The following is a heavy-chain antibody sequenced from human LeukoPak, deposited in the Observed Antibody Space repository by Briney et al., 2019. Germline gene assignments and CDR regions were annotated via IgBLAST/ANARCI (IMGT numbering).Heavy chain of an antibody. CDR1: GFTFDSYG. CDR3: ARTYYYDSSGYPSFDY. Sequence: PGGSLRLSCAASGFTFDSYGMNWVRQAPGKGLEWVSYISSSGSTIYYADSVKGRFTISRDNAKNSLYLQMNSLRAEDTAVYYCARTYYYDSSGYPSFDYWGQGTLVTVSS. J-gene: IGHJ4*02. CDR2: ISSSGSTI. V-gene: IGHV3-48*04. D-gene: IGHD3-22*01.